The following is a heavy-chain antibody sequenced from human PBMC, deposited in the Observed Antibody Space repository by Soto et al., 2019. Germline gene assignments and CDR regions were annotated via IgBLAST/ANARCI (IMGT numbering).Heavy chain of an antibody. J-gene: IGHJ5*02. CDR2: ISGSGGST. V-gene: IGHV3-23*01. CDR1: GFTFSSYA. Sequence: GGSLRLSCAASGFTFSSYAMSWVRQAPGKGLEWVSVISGSGGSTYYADSVKGRFTISRDTSKNTLYLQMNSLRAVDTAVYYCAKTEVPSAMGGPSCWFDPWGQGTLVTVSS. CDR3: AKTEVPSAMGGPSCWFDP. D-gene: IGHD2-2*01.